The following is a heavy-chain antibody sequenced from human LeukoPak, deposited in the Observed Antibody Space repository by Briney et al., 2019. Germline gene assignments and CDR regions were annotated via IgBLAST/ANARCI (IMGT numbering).Heavy chain of an antibody. CDR3: ARQGYSSGCYVMSNAFDI. V-gene: IGHV5-51*01. CDR2: NYPGDSDT. CDR1: GYIFTSYW. Sequence: GASLQISCEGSGYIFTSYWIGWGRPLRGKGQGWGGINYPGDSDTRYGPSFQGQVNISADQSIRTAYLQWSSLKASDTAMYYCARQGYSSGCYVMSNAFDIWGQGTMVTVSS. D-gene: IGHD6-19*01. J-gene: IGHJ3*02.